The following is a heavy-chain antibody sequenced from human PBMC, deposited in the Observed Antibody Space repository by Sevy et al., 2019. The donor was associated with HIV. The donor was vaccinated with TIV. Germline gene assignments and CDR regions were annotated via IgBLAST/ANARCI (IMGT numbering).Heavy chain of an antibody. J-gene: IGHJ5*02. D-gene: IGHD2-2*01. V-gene: IGHV1-24*01. CDR1: GYTLTESS. CDR3: ATITHCSDIRCYWFDP. Sequence: ASVKVSCKVSGYTLTESSIHWVRQAHGKGLEWMGGSDPEDGKTIYAQNFQGRVTMTEDISTDTVYMELSSLRSEDTAVYYCATITHCSDIRCYWFDPWGQGTLVTVSS. CDR2: SDPEDGKT.